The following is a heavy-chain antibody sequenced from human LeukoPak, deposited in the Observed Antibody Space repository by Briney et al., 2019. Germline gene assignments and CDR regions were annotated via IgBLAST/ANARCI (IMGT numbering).Heavy chain of an antibody. J-gene: IGHJ4*02. CDR3: ASGPPFLKYFEY. D-gene: IGHD3-3*01. Sequence: GGPLRLSCAASGFTFSTYVMNWFRQAPGKGLEWVSTISVGAEYIFYADSVKGRFTISRDDSNNALYLQMHSLRAEDTALYYCASGPPFLKYFEYWGQGTLVTVSS. V-gene: IGHV3-23*01. CDR1: GFTFSTYV. CDR2: ISVGAEYI.